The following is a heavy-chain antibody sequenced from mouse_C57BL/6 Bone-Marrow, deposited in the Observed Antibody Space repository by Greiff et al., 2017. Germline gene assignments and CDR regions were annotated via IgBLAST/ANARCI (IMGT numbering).Heavy chain of an antibody. CDR3: ARGPGGLDY. J-gene: IGHJ2*01. V-gene: IGHV1-59*01. D-gene: IGHD3-3*01. CDR2: IDPSDSYT. CDR1: GYTFTSYW. Sequence: QVQLQQPGAELVRPGTSVKLSCKASGYTFTSYWMHWVKQRPGQGLEWIGVIDPSDSYTNYNQKFKGKATLTVDTSSSTAYMQLSSLTSEDSAVYFCARGPGGLDYWGQGTTLTVSS.